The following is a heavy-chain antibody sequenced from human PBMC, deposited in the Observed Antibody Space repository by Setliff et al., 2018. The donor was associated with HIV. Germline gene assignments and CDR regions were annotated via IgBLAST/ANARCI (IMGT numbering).Heavy chain of an antibody. J-gene: IGHJ3*02. V-gene: IGHV1-2*06. CDR1: GYTFTGYY. D-gene: IGHD4-17*01. CDR2: INPNSGGT. Sequence: GASVKVSCKASGYTFTGYYMHWVRQAPGQGLEWMGRINPNSGGTNYAQKFQGRVTMTRDTSISTAYMELSRLRSDDTAVYYCARDLYAGRAFDIWGQGTMVTVSS. CDR3: ARDLYAGRAFDI.